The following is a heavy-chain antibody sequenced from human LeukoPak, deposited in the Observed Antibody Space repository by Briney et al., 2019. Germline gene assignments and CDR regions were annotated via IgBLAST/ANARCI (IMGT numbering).Heavy chain of an antibody. D-gene: IGHD1-26*01. CDR3: ARDSTDGVIPRELHPPFDY. J-gene: IGHJ4*02. CDR1: GFTFSNYA. CDR2: ISYDGSSK. Sequence: GGSLRLSCAASGFTFSNYAIHWVRQALGKGLEWVAVISYDGSSKYSADSVKGRFTISRDHSKNTLYLQMNSLRAEDTAVYYCARDSTDGVIPRELHPPFDYWGQGALVTVSS. V-gene: IGHV3-30-3*01.